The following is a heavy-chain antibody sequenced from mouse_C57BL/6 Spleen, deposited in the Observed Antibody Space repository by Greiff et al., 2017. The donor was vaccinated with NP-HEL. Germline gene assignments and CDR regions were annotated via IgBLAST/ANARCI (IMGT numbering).Heavy chain of an antibody. Sequence: VQLQQSRAELVKPGASVKLSCKASGYTFTSYWMQWVNQRPGQGLEWIGEIDPSDSYTNYNQKFKGKATLTVDTSSSTAYRQLSSLTSEDSAVYYCARRGYGKMDYWGQGTSVTVSS. CDR3: ARRGYGKMDY. CDR1: GYTFTSYW. J-gene: IGHJ4*01. D-gene: IGHD2-10*02. CDR2: IDPSDSYT. V-gene: IGHV1-50*01.